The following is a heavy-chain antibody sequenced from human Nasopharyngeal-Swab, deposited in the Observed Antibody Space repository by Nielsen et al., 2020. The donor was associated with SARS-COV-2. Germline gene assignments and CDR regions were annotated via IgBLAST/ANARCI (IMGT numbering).Heavy chain of an antibody. V-gene: IGHV5-10-1*01. J-gene: IGHJ5*02. D-gene: IGHD2-15*01. CDR3: ARGSIVVVVAATGWFDP. CDR1: GYSFTSYW. CDR2: IDPSDSYT. Sequence: KVSCKGSGYSFTSYWISWVRQMPGKGLEWMGRIDPSDSYTNYSPSFQGHVTISADKSISTAYLQWSSLKASDTVMYYCARGSIVVVVAATGWFDPWGQGTLVTVSS.